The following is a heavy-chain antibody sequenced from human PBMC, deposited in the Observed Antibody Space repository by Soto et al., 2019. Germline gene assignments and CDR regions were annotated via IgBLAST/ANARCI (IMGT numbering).Heavy chain of an antibody. CDR2: IKNIAAGGTT. J-gene: IGHJ4*02. CDR1: GFTFRNTW. CDR3: TTEGSRVYCGGESCHSLNY. D-gene: IGHD2-15*01. Sequence: EVLLVESGGDLVKPGGSLRLSCAASGFTFRNTWMTWVRQAPGKGLEWIGRIKNIAAGGTTDYAAPVKGRFTISSDDSKNRLYLKMNSQETGDRAVYNCTTEGSRVYCGGESCHSLNYWGQGTLVSVCS. V-gene: IGHV3-15*01.